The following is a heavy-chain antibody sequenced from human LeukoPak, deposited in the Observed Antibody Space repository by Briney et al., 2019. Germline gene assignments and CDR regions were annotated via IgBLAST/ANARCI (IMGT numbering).Heavy chain of an antibody. Sequence: GGSLRLSCAASGFTFSSYGMHWVRQAPGKGLEWVAFIRYDGSNKYYADSVKGRFTISRDNSKNTLYLQMNSLRAEDTAVYYCAKPFSPRPGGYMDVWGKGTTVTISS. V-gene: IGHV3-30*02. CDR2: IRYDGSNK. CDR3: AKPFSPRPGGYMDV. CDR1: GFTFSSYG. J-gene: IGHJ6*03. D-gene: IGHD3-16*01.